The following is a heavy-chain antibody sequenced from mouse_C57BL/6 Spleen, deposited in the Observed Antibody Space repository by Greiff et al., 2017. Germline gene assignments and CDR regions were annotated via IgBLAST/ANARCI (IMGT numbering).Heavy chain of an antibody. Sequence: EVQLQQSGPELVKPGASVKLSCKASGYTFTDYYMNWVKPSHGKSLEWIGDIIPNNGGTSYNQKFKCKATLTVDKSSSTAYMELRSLTSEDSAVYYCSGWECDSSYEYFDDWGKGTTVTVSS. CDR3: SGWECDSSYEYFDD. CDR2: IIPNNGGT. J-gene: IGHJ1*03. V-gene: IGHV1-26*01. D-gene: IGHD1-1*01. CDR1: GYTFTDYY.